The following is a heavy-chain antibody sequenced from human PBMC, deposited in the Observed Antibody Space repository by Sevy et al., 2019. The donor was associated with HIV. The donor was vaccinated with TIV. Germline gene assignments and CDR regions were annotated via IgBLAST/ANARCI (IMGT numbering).Heavy chain of an antibody. CDR3: ARDPRTAAAGTRYFDY. CDR1: GFTSSSYS. V-gene: IGHV3-21*01. D-gene: IGHD6-13*01. J-gene: IGHJ4*02. Sequence: GGSLRLSCAASGFTSSSYSMNWVRQAPGKGLEWVSSISSSSSYIYYADSVKGRFTISRDNAKNSLYLQMNSLRAEDTAVYYCARDPRTAAAGTRYFDYWGQGTLVTVSS. CDR2: ISSSSSYI.